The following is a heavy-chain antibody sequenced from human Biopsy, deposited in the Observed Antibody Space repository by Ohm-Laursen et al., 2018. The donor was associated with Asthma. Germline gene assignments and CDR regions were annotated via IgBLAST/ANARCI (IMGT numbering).Heavy chain of an antibody. Sequence: SVKVSCKSPGGTFNTYVIGWVRKAPGQGLEWMGGINSVFGTTTYPQKFQDRDTITADDSTSTVYMELSSLRSEDTAVYYCARKAGSCISRTCYSLDFWGQGTLVTVSS. CDR1: GGTFNTYV. J-gene: IGHJ4*02. D-gene: IGHD2-2*01. CDR2: INSVFGTT. V-gene: IGHV1-69*13. CDR3: ARKAGSCISRTCYSLDF.